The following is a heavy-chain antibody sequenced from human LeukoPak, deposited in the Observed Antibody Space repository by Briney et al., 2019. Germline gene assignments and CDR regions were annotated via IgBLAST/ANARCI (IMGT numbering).Heavy chain of an antibody. Sequence: ASVKVSCKASGYTFTSYGINWVRQAPGQGLEWMGIINPSGGSTSYAQKFQGRVTMTRDMSTSTVYMELSSLRSEDTAVYYCARGPPWWFGGVIGTHFDYWGQGTLVTVSS. CDR1: GYTFTSYG. J-gene: IGHJ4*02. V-gene: IGHV1-46*01. CDR2: INPSGGST. CDR3: ARGPPWWFGGVIGTHFDY. D-gene: IGHD3-16*02.